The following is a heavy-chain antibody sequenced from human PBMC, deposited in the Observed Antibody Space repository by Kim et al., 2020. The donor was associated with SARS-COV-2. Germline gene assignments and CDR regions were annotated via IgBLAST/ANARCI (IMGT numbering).Heavy chain of an antibody. J-gene: IGHJ4*02. V-gene: IGHV4-34*01. Sequence: SETLSLTCAVYGGSFSGYYWSWIRQPPGKGLEWIGEINHSGSTNYNPSLKSRVTISVDTSKNQFSLKLSSVTAADTDVYYCARGRYSGYAYYFDYWGQGT. CDR1: GGSFSGYY. CDR2: INHSGST. D-gene: IGHD5-12*01. CDR3: ARGRYSGYAYYFDY.